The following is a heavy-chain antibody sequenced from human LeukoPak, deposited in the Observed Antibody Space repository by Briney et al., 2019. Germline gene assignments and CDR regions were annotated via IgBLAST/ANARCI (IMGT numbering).Heavy chain of an antibody. D-gene: IGHD7-27*01. Sequence: GGSLRLSCAASGFTFSSYWMNWVRQAPGKGLVWVSRIASDGSSTTYADSVKGRFSISRDNAKNTLYLQMNSLRAEDTAVYYCAKDQLGTSPGYYFDYWGQGTLVTVSS. J-gene: IGHJ4*02. V-gene: IGHV3-74*01. CDR2: IASDGSST. CDR1: GFTFSSYW. CDR3: AKDQLGTSPGYYFDY.